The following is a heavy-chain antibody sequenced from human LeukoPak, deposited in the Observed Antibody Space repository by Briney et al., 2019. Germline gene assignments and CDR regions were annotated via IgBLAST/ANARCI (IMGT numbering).Heavy chain of an antibody. Sequence: ASVKVSCKASGYTFTSYGISWVRQAPGQGLEWMGWISAYNGNTNYALRLQGRVTMTTDTSTSTAYMELRSLRSDDTAVYYCARAPIYSSSGAYYYYMDVWGKGTTVTVSS. CDR1: GYTFTSYG. J-gene: IGHJ6*03. CDR3: ARAPIYSSSGAYYYYMDV. CDR2: ISAYNGNT. V-gene: IGHV1-18*01. D-gene: IGHD6-6*01.